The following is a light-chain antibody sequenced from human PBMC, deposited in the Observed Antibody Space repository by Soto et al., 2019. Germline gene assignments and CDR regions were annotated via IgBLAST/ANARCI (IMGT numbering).Light chain of an antibody. CDR3: KPYGSSPWT. CDR2: GAS. V-gene: IGKV3-20*01. Sequence: EIVLTQSPGTLSLSPGERATLSCRASQSVSSSYLAWYQQKPGQAPRLLLYGASSRATGIPDRFSGSGSGTDFTITISRLEPEDFAVYYCKPYGSSPWTFGQGTKVEIK. J-gene: IGKJ1*01. CDR1: QSVSSSY.